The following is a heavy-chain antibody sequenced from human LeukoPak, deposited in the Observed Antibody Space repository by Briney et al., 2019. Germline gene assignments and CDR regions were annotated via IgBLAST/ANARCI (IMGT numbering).Heavy chain of an antibody. CDR3: ARDVKYYYGSGNFYGMDV. J-gene: IGHJ6*02. CDR2: IYYSGST. Sequence: SETLSLTCTVSGGSITSSSHYWGWIRQPPGKGLEWIGYIYYSGSTNYNPSLKSRVTISVDTSKNQFSLKLSSVTAADTAVYYCARDVKYYYGSGNFYGMDVWGQGTTVTVSS. CDR1: GGSITSSSHY. V-gene: IGHV4-61*01. D-gene: IGHD3-10*01.